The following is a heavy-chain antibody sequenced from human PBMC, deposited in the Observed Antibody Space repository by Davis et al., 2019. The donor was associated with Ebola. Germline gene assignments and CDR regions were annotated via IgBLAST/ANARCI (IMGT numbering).Heavy chain of an antibody. CDR3: VKGVTFFGILNNYYYPMDV. CDR1: GFTFWEYE. V-gene: IGHV3-48*03. D-gene: IGHD3-3*01. J-gene: IGHJ6*02. Sequence: GESLKISCAASGFTFWEYEMNWVRQVPGKGLEWLSYIDISDSTIYHADSVRGRFTISRDNAEKSVFLEMIRLRVEETDLYVCVKGVTFFGILNNYYYPMDVWGRGTTVTVSS. CDR2: IDISDSTI.